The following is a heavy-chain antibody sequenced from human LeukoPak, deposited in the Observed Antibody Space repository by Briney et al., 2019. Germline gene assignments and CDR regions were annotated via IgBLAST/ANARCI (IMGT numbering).Heavy chain of an antibody. J-gene: IGHJ5*02. V-gene: IGHV4-39*01. Sequence: PSETLSLTCTVSGGSISSSSYYWGWIRQPPRKGLEWIGCIYYSGSTYYNPSLKSRVTISVDMSKSQFSLQLTSVTAADTAVYYCARSVGGALRTNWFDPWGQGTLVTVSS. CDR1: GGSISSSSYY. D-gene: IGHD3-16*01. CDR2: IYYSGST. CDR3: ARSVGGALRTNWFDP.